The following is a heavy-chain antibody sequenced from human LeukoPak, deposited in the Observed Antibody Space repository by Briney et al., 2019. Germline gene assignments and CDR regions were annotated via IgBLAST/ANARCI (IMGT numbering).Heavy chain of an antibody. D-gene: IGHD2-2*01. Sequence: PSETLSLTCAVYGGSFSGYYWSWIRQPPGKGLEWIGEINRSGSTNYNPSLKSRVTISVDTSKNQFSLKLSSVTAADTTVYYCARQNFYRYCRSTSCYRPYYYYYMDVWGKGTTVTISS. CDR1: GGSFSGYY. V-gene: IGHV4-34*01. CDR3: ARQNFYRYCRSTSCYRPYYYYYMDV. J-gene: IGHJ6*03. CDR2: INRSGST.